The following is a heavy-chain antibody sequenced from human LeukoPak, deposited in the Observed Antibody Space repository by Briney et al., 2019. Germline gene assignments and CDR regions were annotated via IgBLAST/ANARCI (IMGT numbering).Heavy chain of an antibody. V-gene: IGHV3-11*04. CDR1: GLTFSDYY. D-gene: IGHD6-13*01. CDR3: ARGGVGIAAAGTFDY. CDR2: ISSSGSTI. Sequence: SGGSLRLSCAASGLTFSDYYMSWIRQAPGKGLEWVSYISSSGSTIYYADSVKGRFTISRDNAKNSLYLQMNSLRAEDTAVYYCARGGVGIAAAGTFDYWGQETLVTVSS. J-gene: IGHJ4*02.